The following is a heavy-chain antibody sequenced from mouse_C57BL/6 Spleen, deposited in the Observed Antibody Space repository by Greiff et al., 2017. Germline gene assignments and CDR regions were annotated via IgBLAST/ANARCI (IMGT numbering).Heavy chain of an antibody. V-gene: IGHV5-9*01. CDR2: ISGGGGNT. J-gene: IGHJ1*03. CDR3: ARQGDANWDLHWYFDV. D-gene: IGHD4-1*01. Sequence: EVHLVESGGGLVKPGGSLKLSCAASGFTFSSYTMSWVRQTPEKRLEWVATISGGGGNTYYPDSVKGRFTISRDNAKNTLYLQMSSLRSEDTALYYCARQGDANWDLHWYFDVWGTGTTVTVSS. CDR1: GFTFSSYT.